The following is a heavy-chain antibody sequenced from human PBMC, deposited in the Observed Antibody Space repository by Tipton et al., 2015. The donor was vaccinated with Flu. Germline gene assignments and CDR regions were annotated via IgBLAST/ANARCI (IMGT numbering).Heavy chain of an antibody. V-gene: IGHV4-39*07. D-gene: IGHD6-19*01. J-gene: IGHJ4*02. CDR2: IYNGWRV. Sequence: TLSLTCSVSGGSVDSTTYYWGWIRQPPGKGLEWIGSIYNGWRVYYNPSLKSRVTISMDTSSNQFSLKLSSVTAADTAVYYCARGPEQWLVNPHYFDYWGQGTLVTVSS. CDR1: GGSVDSTTYY. CDR3: ARGPEQWLVNPHYFDY.